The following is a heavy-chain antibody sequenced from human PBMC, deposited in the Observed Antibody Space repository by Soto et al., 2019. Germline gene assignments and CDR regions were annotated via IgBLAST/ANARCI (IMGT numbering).Heavy chain of an antibody. CDR3: TKKDYFASGSYHFDY. V-gene: IGHV1-3*01. CDR2: INPANGDT. J-gene: IGHJ4*02. D-gene: IGHD3-10*01. Sequence: QVQLEQSGPEVQKPGASVKVSCKASGYTFTTYPIHWVGQAPGQRLEWMGWINPANGDTGRSQKFQDRVTFTRDTSATTAYMELSILTSEDTAVYYCTKKDYFASGSYHFDYWGQGTLVTVSS. CDR1: GYTFTTYP.